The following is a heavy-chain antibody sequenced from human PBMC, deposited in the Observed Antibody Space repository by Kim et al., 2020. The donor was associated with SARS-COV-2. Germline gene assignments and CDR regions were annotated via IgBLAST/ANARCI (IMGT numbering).Heavy chain of an antibody. CDR3: ARPRGYSYGSYIDY. J-gene: IGHJ4*02. D-gene: IGHD5-18*01. CDR2: ISYDGSNK. Sequence: GGSLRLSCAASGFTFSSYAMHWVHQAPGKGLEWVAVISYDGSNKYYADSVKGRFTISRDNSKNTLYLQMNSLRAEDTAVYYCARPRGYSYGSYIDYWGQGTLVTVSS. CDR1: GFTFSSYA. V-gene: IGHV3-30-3*01.